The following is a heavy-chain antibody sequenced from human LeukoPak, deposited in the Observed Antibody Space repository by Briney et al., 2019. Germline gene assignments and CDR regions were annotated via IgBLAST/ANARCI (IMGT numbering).Heavy chain of an antibody. CDR1: GGSISSDY. Sequence: PSETLSLTCTVSGGSISSDYWNWIRQPPGKGLEWIGYIYYSGSTNYNPSLKSRVTISVDTSKNQFSLKLSSVTAADTAVYYCARAGAYSSSGVFDYWGQGTLVTVSS. D-gene: IGHD6-13*01. CDR3: ARAGAYSSSGVFDY. J-gene: IGHJ4*02. CDR2: IYYSGST. V-gene: IGHV4-59*01.